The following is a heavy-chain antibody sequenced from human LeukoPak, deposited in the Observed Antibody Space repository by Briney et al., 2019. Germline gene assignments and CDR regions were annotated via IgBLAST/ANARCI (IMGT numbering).Heavy chain of an antibody. CDR3: ARGGSGGTLDYYYYYMDV. D-gene: IGHD6-19*01. CDR1: GYTFTGYY. V-gene: IGHV1-2*02. Sequence: GASVKVSCTASGYTFTGYYMHWVRQAPGQGLEWMGWINPNSGGTNYAQKFQGRVTMTRDTSISTAYMELSRLRSDDTAVYYCARGGSGGTLDYYYYYMDVWGKGTTVTVSS. J-gene: IGHJ6*03. CDR2: INPNSGGT.